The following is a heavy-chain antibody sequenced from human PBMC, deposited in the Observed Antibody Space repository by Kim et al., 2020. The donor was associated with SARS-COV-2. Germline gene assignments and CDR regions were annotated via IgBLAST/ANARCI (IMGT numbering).Heavy chain of an antibody. V-gene: IGHV1-8*01. J-gene: IGHJ4*02. Sequence: SSNTGYAQKFQGRVTMTRNTSISTAYMELSSLRAEDTAVYYCARGDYGHDWGQGTLVTVSS. D-gene: IGHD4-17*01. CDR3: ARGDYGHD. CDR2: SSNT.